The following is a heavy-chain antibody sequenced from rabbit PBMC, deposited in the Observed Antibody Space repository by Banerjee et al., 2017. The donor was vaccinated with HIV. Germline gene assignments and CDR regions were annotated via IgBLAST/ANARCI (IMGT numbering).Heavy chain of an antibody. J-gene: IGHJ4*01. CDR3: ARVSGSGWSSNL. D-gene: IGHD8-1*01. V-gene: IGHV1S45*01. CDR2: INTITGDT. Sequence: QEQLVESGGCLVKPGGTLTLTCKAFGIDFSSYYYMCWVRQAPGTGLELIGCINTITGDTVYATWAKGRFTISKASWTTVTLQMTSLTAADTATYFCARVSGSGWSSNLWGPGTLVTVS. CDR1: GIDFSSYYY.